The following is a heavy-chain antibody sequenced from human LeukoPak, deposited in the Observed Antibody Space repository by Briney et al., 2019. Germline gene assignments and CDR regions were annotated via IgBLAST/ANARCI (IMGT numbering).Heavy chain of an antibody. CDR3: AKEYSGSFEY. CDR2: IRYDGSNK. Sequence: PGGSLRLSCAASGFTFSSYGMHWVRQAPGKGLEWVAFIRYDGSNKYYADSVKGRFTISRDNSKNTLYLQMNSLRPEDTAVYHCAKEYSGSFEYWGQGTLVTVSS. D-gene: IGHD1-26*01. V-gene: IGHV3-30*02. J-gene: IGHJ4*02. CDR1: GFTFSSYG.